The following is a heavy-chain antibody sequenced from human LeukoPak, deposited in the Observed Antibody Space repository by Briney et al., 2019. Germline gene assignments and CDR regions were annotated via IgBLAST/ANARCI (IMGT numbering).Heavy chain of an antibody. CDR1: GGSISSYY. Sequence: PSETLSLTCTVSGGSISSYYWNWIRQPPGKGLEWIGYIYYSGSTNYIPSLKSRVTISVDTSKNQFSLKLISVTAADTAVYYCARDRGGSRPYYFDYWGQGTLVTVSS. V-gene: IGHV4-59*12. CDR2: IYYSGST. J-gene: IGHJ4*02. CDR3: ARDRGGSRPYYFDY. D-gene: IGHD1-26*01.